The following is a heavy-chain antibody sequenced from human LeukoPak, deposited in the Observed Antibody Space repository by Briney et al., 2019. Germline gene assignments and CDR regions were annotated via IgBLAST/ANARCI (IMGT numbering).Heavy chain of an antibody. J-gene: IGHJ4*02. Sequence: ASVKVSCKASGFTFTDYYMHWVRQAPGQGLEWMGWFNPNTGGTDSAQKFQGRVTLTRDTSISTAYMELTRLGSDDTAVYYCARDIAPSGQWLFDYWGQGTLVTVSS. CDR3: ARDIAPSGQWLFDY. CDR1: GFTFTDYY. CDR2: FNPNTGGT. V-gene: IGHV1-2*02. D-gene: IGHD6-19*01.